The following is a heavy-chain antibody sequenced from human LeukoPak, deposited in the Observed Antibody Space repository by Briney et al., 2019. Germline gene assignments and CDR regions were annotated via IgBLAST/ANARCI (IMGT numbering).Heavy chain of an antibody. J-gene: IGHJ4*02. CDR1: GFTVSSNY. Sequence: GGSLRPSCAASGFTVSSNYMSWVRQAPGKGLEWVSVIYSGGSTYYADSVKGRFTISRDNSKNTLYLQMNSVRADDTAVYYCAREDQQPAGNLDYWGQGTLVTVSS. CDR3: AREDQQPAGNLDY. V-gene: IGHV3-53*01. D-gene: IGHD6-13*01. CDR2: IYSGGST.